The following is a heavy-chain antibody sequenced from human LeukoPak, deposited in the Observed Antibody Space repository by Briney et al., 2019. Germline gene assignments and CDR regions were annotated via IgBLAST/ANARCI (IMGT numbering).Heavy chain of an antibody. CDR1: GGSISSYY. D-gene: IGHD2-2*02. CDR2: IYYSGST. CDR3: ARDKRYCSSTSCYIWGHYYYYMDV. J-gene: IGHJ6*03. V-gene: IGHV4-59*12. Sequence: SETLSLTCTVSGGSISSYYWSWIRQPPGKGLEWIGYIYYSGSTNYNPSLKSRVTISVDTSKNQFFLKLSSVTAADTAVYYCARDKRYCSSTSCYIWGHYYYYMDVWGKGTTVTVSS.